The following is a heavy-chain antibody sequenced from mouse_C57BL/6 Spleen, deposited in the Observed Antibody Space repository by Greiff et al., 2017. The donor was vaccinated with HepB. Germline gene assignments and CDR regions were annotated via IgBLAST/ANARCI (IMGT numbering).Heavy chain of an antibody. D-gene: IGHD1-1*01. CDR1: GYTFTSYW. CDR3: APLYYYGVDY. V-gene: IGHV1-64*01. J-gene: IGHJ2*01. CDR2: IHPNSGST. Sequence: QVQLQHPGAELVKPGASVKLSCKASGYTFTSYWMHWVKQRPGQGLEWIGMIHPNSGSTNYNEKFKSKATLTVDKSSSTAYMQLSSLTSEDSAVYYCAPLYYYGVDYWGQGTTLTVSS.